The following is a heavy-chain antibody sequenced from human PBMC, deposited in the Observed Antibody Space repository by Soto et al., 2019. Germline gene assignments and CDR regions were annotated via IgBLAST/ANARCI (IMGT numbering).Heavy chain of an antibody. Sequence: ESGGGVVQPGRSLRLSCAASGFTFSSYGMHWVRQAPGKGLEWVAVISYDGSNKYYADSVKGRFTISRDNSKNTLYLQMNSLRAEDTAVYYCAKDRREFEYYDSSGYYSPLDCWGQGTRVTVSS. CDR1: GFTFSSYG. CDR3: AKDRREFEYYDSSGYYSPLDC. J-gene: IGHJ4*02. D-gene: IGHD3-22*01. CDR2: ISYDGSNK. V-gene: IGHV3-30*18.